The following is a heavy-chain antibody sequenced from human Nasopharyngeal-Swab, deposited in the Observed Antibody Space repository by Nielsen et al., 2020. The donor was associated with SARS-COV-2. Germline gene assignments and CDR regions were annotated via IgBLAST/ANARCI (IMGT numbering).Heavy chain of an antibody. Sequence: SETLSLTCTVSGGSVSSGSYYWGWIRQPPGKGLEWIGEINHSGSTDYNPSLKSRVTISVDSSKNQFSLKLSSVTAADTAVYYCARGKAVTYDYWGQGTLVTVSS. CDR3: ARGKAVTYDY. D-gene: IGHD4-17*01. CDR2: INHSGST. J-gene: IGHJ4*02. CDR1: GGSVSSGSYY. V-gene: IGHV4-39*07.